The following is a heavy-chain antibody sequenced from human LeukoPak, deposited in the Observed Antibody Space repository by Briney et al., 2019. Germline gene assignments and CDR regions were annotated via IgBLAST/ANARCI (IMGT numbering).Heavy chain of an antibody. V-gene: IGHV3-64D*09. Sequence: GGSLRLSCSASGFTFSSYAMHWVRQAPGKGLEYVSAISSNGGSTYYADSVKGRFTISRDNSKNTLYLQMSSLRAEDTAVYYCAMSYSSSSVVAFDIWGQETMVTVSS. D-gene: IGHD6-6*01. CDR3: AMSYSSSSVVAFDI. J-gene: IGHJ3*02. CDR2: ISSNGGST. CDR1: GFTFSSYA.